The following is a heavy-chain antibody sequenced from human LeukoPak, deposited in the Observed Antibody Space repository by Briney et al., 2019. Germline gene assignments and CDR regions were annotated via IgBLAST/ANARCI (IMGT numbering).Heavy chain of an antibody. Sequence: SETLSLTRAVYGGSFSGYYWSWIRQPPGKGLEWIGEINHSGSTNYNPSLKSRVTISVDTSKNQFSLKLSSVTAADTAVYYCARGLDIVVVVAAVPRQYYFDYWGQGTLVTVSS. CDR1: GGSFSGYY. CDR2: INHSGST. D-gene: IGHD2-15*01. CDR3: ARGLDIVVVVAAVPRQYYFDY. J-gene: IGHJ4*02. V-gene: IGHV4-34*01.